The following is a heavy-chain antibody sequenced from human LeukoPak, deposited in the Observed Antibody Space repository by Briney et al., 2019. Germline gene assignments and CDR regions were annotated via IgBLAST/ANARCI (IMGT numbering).Heavy chain of an antibody. D-gene: IGHD3-22*01. V-gene: IGHV1-69*13. J-gene: IGHJ4*02. Sequence: ASVKVSCKASGGTFSSYAISWVRQAPGQGLEWMGGIIPIFGTANYAQKFQGRVTITADESTSTAYMELSSLRSEDTAVYYCARVPDYYDSSGDPHHFDYWGQGTLVTVSS. CDR3: ARVPDYYDSSGDPHHFDY. CDR2: IIPIFGTA. CDR1: GGTFSSYA.